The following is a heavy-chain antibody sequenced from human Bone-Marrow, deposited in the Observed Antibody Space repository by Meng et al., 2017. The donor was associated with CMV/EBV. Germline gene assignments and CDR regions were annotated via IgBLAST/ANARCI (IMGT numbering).Heavy chain of an antibody. Sequence: SVKVSCKSSGGTFSSYAISWVRQAPGQGLEWMGGIIPVPGIANYAQKFQGRVTITADKSTSTAYMELSSLRSEDTAVYYCARTNNRFEYSSSGAGMDVWGQGTTVTVSS. D-gene: IGHD6-6*01. V-gene: IGHV1-69*10. CDR3: ARTNNRFEYSSSGAGMDV. CDR1: GGTFSSYA. J-gene: IGHJ6*01. CDR2: IIPVPGIA.